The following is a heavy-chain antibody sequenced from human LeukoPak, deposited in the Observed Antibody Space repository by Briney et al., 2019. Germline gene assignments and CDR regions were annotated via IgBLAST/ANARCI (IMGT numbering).Heavy chain of an antibody. CDR3: ATALLARHDYYGMDV. J-gene: IGHJ6*02. CDR2: FDPEDGET. D-gene: IGHD6-6*01. CDR1: GYTLTELS. Sequence: ASVKVSCKVSGYTLTELSMHWVRQAHGKGLEWMGGFDPEDGETIYAQKFQGRVTMTEDTSTDTAYMELSSLRSEDTAVYYCATALLARHDYYGMDVWGQGTTVTVSS. V-gene: IGHV1-24*01.